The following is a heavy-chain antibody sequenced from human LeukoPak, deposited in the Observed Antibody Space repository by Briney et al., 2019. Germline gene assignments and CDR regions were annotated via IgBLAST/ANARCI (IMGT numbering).Heavy chain of an antibody. CDR2: ISSSSSYI. V-gene: IGHV3-21*01. CDR1: GFTFSSYG. D-gene: IGHD3-10*01. CDR3: ARETRLGEGFDY. J-gene: IGHJ4*02. Sequence: GGSLRLSCAASGFTFSSYGMNWVRQAPGKGLEWVSSISSSSSYIYYADSVKGRFTISRDNAKNSLYLQMNSLRAEDTAVYYCARETRLGEGFDYWGQGTLVTVSS.